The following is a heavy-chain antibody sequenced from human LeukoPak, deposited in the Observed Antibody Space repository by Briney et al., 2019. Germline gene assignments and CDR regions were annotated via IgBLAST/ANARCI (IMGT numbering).Heavy chain of an antibody. CDR1: GFTFTSYA. D-gene: IGHD3-10*01. V-gene: IGHV3-23*01. Sequence: GGSLRLSCAASGFTFTSYALSWVRQAPGKGLEWVSTISGGGGNTYYADSVKGRFTISRDNSKNMVYLQMNSLRTEDSAVYYCARDRAGTQSWVEFDLWGQGTLVTVSS. J-gene: IGHJ5*02. CDR3: ARDRAGTQSWVEFDL. CDR2: ISGGGGNT.